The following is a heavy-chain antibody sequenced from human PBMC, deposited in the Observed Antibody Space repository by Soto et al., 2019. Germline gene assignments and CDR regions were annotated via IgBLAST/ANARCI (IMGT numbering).Heavy chain of an antibody. D-gene: IGHD2-15*01. V-gene: IGHV3-7*03. J-gene: IGHJ4*02. CDR1: VFTFSVYW. CDR3: ARAPYCTGGSCSSRVPHY. Sequence: GGSLRLACATSVFTFSVYWMSWVRQAPGKGLDWVANIKGDGSEIYYADSVKGRFTISRDNAKDSLYLQMNSLRAEDTAVYYCARAPYCTGGSCSSRVPHYWGQGTLVTVSS. CDR2: IKGDGSEI.